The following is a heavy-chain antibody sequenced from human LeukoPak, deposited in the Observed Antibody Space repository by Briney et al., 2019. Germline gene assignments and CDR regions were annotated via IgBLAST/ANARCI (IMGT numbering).Heavy chain of an antibody. Sequence: ASVKVSCKASGYTFTSYGISWVRQAPGQGLEWMGWISAYNGNTNYAQKLQGRVTMTTDTSTSTAYMELRSLRSDDTAVYYCARSAEGAHYDSNTYYFDYWGQGTLVTVSS. CDR3: ARSAEGAHYDSNTYYFDY. J-gene: IGHJ4*02. CDR1: GYTFTSYG. V-gene: IGHV1-18*01. D-gene: IGHD3-22*01. CDR2: ISAYNGNT.